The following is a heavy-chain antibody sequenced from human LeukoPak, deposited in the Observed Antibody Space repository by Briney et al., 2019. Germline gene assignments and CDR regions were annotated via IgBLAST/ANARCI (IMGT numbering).Heavy chain of an antibody. CDR3: ARGASDIVVVPAPFDI. Sequence: PSETLSLTCTVSGGSLSSYYWSWIRQPRGKGLEWIGYIYYSGSTNYNPSLKSRVTISVDTSKNQFSLKLSSVTAADTAVYYCARGASDIVVVPAPFDIWGQGTMVTVSS. J-gene: IGHJ3*02. CDR1: GGSLSSYY. V-gene: IGHV4-59*01. D-gene: IGHD2-2*01. CDR2: IYYSGST.